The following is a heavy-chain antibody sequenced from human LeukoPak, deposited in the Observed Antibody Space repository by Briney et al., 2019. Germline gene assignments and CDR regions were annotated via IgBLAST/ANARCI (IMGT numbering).Heavy chain of an antibody. CDR3: ARVYYGDYQGFVY. CDR2: IVGSSSHI. Sequence: GGSLRLSCAASGFTFSSYSMNWVRQAPGRGREWVSSIVGSSSHIYYADSVKGRFTISRDNAKNSLYLQMNSLRAEDTAVYYCARVYYGDYQGFVYWGQGTLVTVSS. CDR1: GFTFSSYS. V-gene: IGHV3-21*01. D-gene: IGHD4-17*01. J-gene: IGHJ4*02.